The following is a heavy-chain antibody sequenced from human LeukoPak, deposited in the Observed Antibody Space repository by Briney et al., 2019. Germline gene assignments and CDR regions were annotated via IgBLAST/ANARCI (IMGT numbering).Heavy chain of an antibody. CDR1: GYTFTSYD. V-gene: IGHV1-8*03. D-gene: IGHD1-26*01. Sequence: ASVKVSCKASGYTFTSYDINWVRQATGQGLEWVGWMNPNSGSTGYAQKFQGRVTITRNTSISTAYMELSSLRSEDTAVYYCARGHRGRRTLAFDIWGQGTMVTVSS. CDR2: MNPNSGST. J-gene: IGHJ3*02. CDR3: ARGHRGRRTLAFDI.